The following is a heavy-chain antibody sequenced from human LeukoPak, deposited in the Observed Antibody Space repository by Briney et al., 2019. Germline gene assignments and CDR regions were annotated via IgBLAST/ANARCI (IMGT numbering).Heavy chain of an antibody. CDR3: ASDSSGYYDPYAFDI. CDR1: GGSISSSSYY. J-gene: IGHJ3*02. Sequence: SETLSLTCTVSGGSISSSSYYWGWIRQPPGKGLEWIGSIYYSESTYYNPSLKSRVTISVDTSKNQFSLKLSSVTAADTAVYYCASDSSGYYDPYAFDIWGQGTMVTVSS. D-gene: IGHD3-22*01. CDR2: IYYSEST. V-gene: IGHV4-39*01.